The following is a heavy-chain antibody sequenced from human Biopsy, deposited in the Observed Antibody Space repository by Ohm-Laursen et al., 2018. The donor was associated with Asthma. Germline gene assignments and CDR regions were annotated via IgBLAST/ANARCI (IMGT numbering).Heavy chain of an antibody. CDR2: IYSGGTS. V-gene: IGHV3-53*01. Sequence: GSLRLSCAASGFVFRSHAMHWVRQAPGKGLEWVSVIYSGGTSHTADSVRGRFTISRGYSKNTLYLQMHSLRAEDTAVYYCARGDSSNWSHYYFDYWGQGTLVTVSS. CDR3: ARGDSSNWSHYYFDY. D-gene: IGHD3-22*01. J-gene: IGHJ4*02. CDR1: GFVFRSHA.